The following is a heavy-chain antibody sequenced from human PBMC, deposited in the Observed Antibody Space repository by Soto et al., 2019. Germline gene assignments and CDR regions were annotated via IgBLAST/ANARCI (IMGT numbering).Heavy chain of an antibody. Sequence: QVQLVESGGGVVQSGRSLRLSCAASGFTFSTYGMHWVRQAPGKGLEWVAVIWHDGSNKYYADSVKGRFTISRDNSKNTLFLQMNSLRDDDTAVYYCARDGRYCGGDCYSYYYYYGMDVWGQGTTVTVSS. CDR2: IWHDGSNK. CDR1: GFTFSTYG. J-gene: IGHJ6*02. CDR3: ARDGRYCGGDCYSYYYYYGMDV. V-gene: IGHV3-33*01. D-gene: IGHD2-21*02.